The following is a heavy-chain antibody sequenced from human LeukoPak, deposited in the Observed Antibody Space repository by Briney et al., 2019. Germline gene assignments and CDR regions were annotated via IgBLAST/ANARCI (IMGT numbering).Heavy chain of an antibody. Sequence: GGSLRLSCAASGFTVSSNYMSWVRQAPGKGLEWVSVIYSDGSTYYADSVKGRFSISRDNSKNTLYLQMNSLRAEDTAVYYCARDLSPWETRNPDAFDIWGQGTMVTVSS. CDR3: ARDLSPWETRNPDAFDI. D-gene: IGHD1-14*01. CDR1: GFTVSSNY. J-gene: IGHJ3*02. V-gene: IGHV3-53*01. CDR2: IYSDGST.